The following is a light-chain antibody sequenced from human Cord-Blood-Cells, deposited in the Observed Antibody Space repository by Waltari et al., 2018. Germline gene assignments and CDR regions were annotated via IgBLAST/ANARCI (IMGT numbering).Light chain of an antibody. CDR1: KLGDKY. Sequence: SYELTQPPSVSVSPGQTASITCSGDKLGDKYACWYQQKPGQSPVVVIYQDSKRPSGIPERLSGSNSGNTATLTISGTQAMDEADYYCQAWDSSTAVFGGGTKLTVL. V-gene: IGLV3-1*01. J-gene: IGLJ2*01. CDR2: QDS. CDR3: QAWDSSTAV.